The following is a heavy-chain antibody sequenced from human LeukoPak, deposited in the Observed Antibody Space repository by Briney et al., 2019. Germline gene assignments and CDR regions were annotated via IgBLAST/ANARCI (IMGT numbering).Heavy chain of an antibody. CDR3: ARVGWVYSSSSGAFDP. CDR1: GGSFSGYY. CDR2: INHSGST. V-gene: IGHV4-34*01. Sequence: PSETLSLTCAVYGGSFSGYYWSWIRQPPGKGLEWIGEINHSGSTNYNPSLKSRVTISVDTSKNQFSLKLSSVAAADTAVYYCARVGWVYSSSSGAFDPWGQGTLVTVSS. J-gene: IGHJ5*02. D-gene: IGHD6-6*01.